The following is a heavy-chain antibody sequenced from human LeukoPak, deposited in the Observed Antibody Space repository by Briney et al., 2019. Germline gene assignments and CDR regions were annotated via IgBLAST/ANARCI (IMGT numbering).Heavy chain of an antibody. Sequence: GGSLRLSCAASGFTFSSYGMHWVRQAPGKGLEWVAVISYDGSNKYYADSVKGRFTISRDNSKNTLYLQMNSLRAEDTAVYYCAKDPRMAKTTYYYDSSGYPGDWGQGTLVTVSS. CDR2: ISYDGSNK. CDR1: GFTFSSYG. V-gene: IGHV3-30*18. CDR3: AKDPRMAKTTYYYDSSGYPGD. J-gene: IGHJ4*02. D-gene: IGHD3-22*01.